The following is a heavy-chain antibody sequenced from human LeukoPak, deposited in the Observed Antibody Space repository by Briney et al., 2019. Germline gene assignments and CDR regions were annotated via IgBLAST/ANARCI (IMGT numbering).Heavy chain of an antibody. CDR2: MNPNSGNT. CDR3: ARDSNRLTYYDFWRGYPRRRWFDP. V-gene: IGHV1-8*01. J-gene: IGHJ5*02. CDR1: GYTFTSYD. D-gene: IGHD3-3*01. Sequence: ASVKVSCKASGYTFTSYDINWVRQATGQGLEWMGWMNPNSGNTGYAQKFQGRVTMTRNTSISTAYMELSSLRSEDTAVYYCARDSNRLTYYDFWRGYPRRRWFDPWGQGTLVTVSS.